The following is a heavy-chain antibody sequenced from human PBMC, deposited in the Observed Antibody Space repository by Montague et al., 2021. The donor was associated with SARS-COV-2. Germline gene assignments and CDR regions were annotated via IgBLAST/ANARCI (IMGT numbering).Heavy chain of an antibody. V-gene: IGHV4-34*01. CDR2: INHSGST. CDR3: ARWDPQTLTMIGLRGKSASDX. Sequence: SETLSLTCAVYGGPFSGYYWTWIRQSPGKGLEWIAEINHSGSTNYNFNPSLRSRVTISVDTSKSQFSLKLSSVTAADTGVYYCARWDPQTLTMIGLRGKSASDXWGRGTLVTVSS. D-gene: IGHD4-23*01. J-gene: IGHJ4*02. CDR1: GGPFSGYY.